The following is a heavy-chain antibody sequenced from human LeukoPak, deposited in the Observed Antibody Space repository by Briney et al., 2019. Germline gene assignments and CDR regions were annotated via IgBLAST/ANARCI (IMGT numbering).Heavy chain of an antibody. Sequence: PSETLSLTCSVSVRPITSYYWSWIRQPPGKGLEWIGHDSYGGRTNYSPSLRSRVSISVDTSKNQCSLKLNSVTAADTAVYFCARANTTFDDGGQGTLLTVSS. V-gene: IGHV4-59*01. CDR3: ARANTTFDD. CDR2: DSYGGRT. D-gene: IGHD1-14*01. J-gene: IGHJ4*02. CDR1: VRPITSYY.